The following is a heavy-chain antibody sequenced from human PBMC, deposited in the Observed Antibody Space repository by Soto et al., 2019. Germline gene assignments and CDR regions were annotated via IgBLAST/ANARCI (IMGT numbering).Heavy chain of an antibody. CDR1: GGSISSGGYS. V-gene: IGHV4-30-2*01. CDR3: ARDLGGIADY. J-gene: IGHJ4*02. Sequence: QLQLQKSGSGLVKPSQTLSLTCAVSGGSISSGGYSWSWIRQPPGKGLEWIGYIYHSGSTNYNPSLKSRVTISVDRSKSQFSLKLNSVTAADTAVYYCARDLGGIADYWGQGTLVTVSS. D-gene: IGHD2-21*01. CDR2: IYHSGST.